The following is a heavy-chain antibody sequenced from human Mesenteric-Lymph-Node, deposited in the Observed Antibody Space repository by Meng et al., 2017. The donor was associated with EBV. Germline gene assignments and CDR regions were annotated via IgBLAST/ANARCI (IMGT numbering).Heavy chain of an antibody. Sequence: QVQPQESGPGLVKPSGTLSPTCSGSGGDISSSSWWSWVRQPPGKGLEWLGEIYHSSGTTNYNPSLKSRVTISLDKSKNQFSLNLSSVTAADTAVYYCARLPPTTGYGTARSYWGQGTLVTVSS. V-gene: IGHV4-4*02. CDR2: IYHSSGTT. D-gene: IGHD6-13*01. J-gene: IGHJ4*02. CDR3: ARLPPTTGYGTARSY. CDR1: GGDISSSSW.